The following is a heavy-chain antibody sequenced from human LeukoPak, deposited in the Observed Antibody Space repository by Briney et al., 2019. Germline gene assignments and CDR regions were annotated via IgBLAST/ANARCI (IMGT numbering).Heavy chain of an antibody. D-gene: IGHD6-19*01. Sequence: SETLSLTCTVSGGSISSYYWSWIRQPPGKGLEWIGYIYYSGSTNYNPSLKSRVTISVDTSKNQFSLKLSSVTAADTAVYYCARSKQWLFGWYFDLWGRGTLVTVSS. J-gene: IGHJ2*01. CDR3: ARSKQWLFGWYFDL. CDR1: GGSISSYY. V-gene: IGHV4-59*01. CDR2: IYYSGST.